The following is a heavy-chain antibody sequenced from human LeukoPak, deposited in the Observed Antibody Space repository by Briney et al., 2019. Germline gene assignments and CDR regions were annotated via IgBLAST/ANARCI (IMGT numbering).Heavy chain of an antibody. CDR3: ARGGLGNDYIWGSYRYTPYDY. CDR2: IYYSWST. J-gene: IGHJ4*02. CDR1: GGSISSYY. D-gene: IGHD3-16*02. Sequence: SETLSLTCTVSGGSISSYYWSWLRQPPGKGLEWIGYIYYSWSTNYNPSLKSRVTISVDTSKNQFSLQLSSVTAADTAVYYCARGGLGNDYIWGSYRYTPYDYWGQGTLVTVSS. V-gene: IGHV4-59*12.